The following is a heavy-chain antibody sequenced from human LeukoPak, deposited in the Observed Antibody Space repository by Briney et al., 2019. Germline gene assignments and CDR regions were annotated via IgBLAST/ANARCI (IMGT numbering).Heavy chain of an antibody. V-gene: IGHV4-34*01. CDR2: INHSGST. J-gene: IGHJ4*02. Sequence: SETLSLTCAVYGGSFSGYYWSWIRQPPGKGLEWIGEINHSGSTNYSPSLKSRVTISVDTSKNQFSLKLSSVTAADTAVYYCARVRGYYGSGSYTYWGQGTLVTVSS. CDR3: ARVRGYYGSGSYTY. D-gene: IGHD3-10*01. CDR1: GGSFSGYY.